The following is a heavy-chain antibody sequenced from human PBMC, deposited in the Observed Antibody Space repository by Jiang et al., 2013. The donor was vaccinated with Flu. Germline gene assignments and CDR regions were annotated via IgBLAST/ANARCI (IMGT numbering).Heavy chain of an antibody. V-gene: IGHV3-48*01. D-gene: IGHD1-1*01. J-gene: IGHJ4*02. CDR2: IGYTTRAK. Sequence: LVESGGGLVQPGGSLKLSCTVSGFIFKNYNMNWVRQAPGKGLEWVSYIGYTTRAKYYADSVKGRFTISRDNDNNSLYLQMSSLRAEDTAVYYCTRERTTTYFDSWGQGALVTVSS. CDR3: TRERTTTYFDS. CDR1: GFIFKNYN.